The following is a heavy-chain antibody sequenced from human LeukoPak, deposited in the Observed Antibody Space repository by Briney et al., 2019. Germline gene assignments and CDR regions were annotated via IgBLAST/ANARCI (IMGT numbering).Heavy chain of an antibody. D-gene: IGHD6-13*01. CDR1: GYFISSGYY. J-gene: IGHJ4*02. Sequence: AATLSLTCTVSGYFISSGYYWGWLLQPPGKGLEWIWSIYHSGSTYYNPSLKSQVTISVDTSKNQFSLKLSSLTAADTAVYYCARIILYSSSWYWWELHQGPFDYWGQGTLVTVSS. CDR3: ARIILYSSSWYWWELHQGPFDY. CDR2: IYHSGST. V-gene: IGHV4-38-2*02.